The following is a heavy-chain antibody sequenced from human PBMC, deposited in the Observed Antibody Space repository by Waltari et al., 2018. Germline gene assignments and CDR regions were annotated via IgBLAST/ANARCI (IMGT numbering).Heavy chain of an antibody. CDR3: ARVHSSSSGYYYYYYMDV. CDR2: IIPIFGTA. CDR1: GGTFSSYA. J-gene: IGHJ6*03. Sequence: QVQLVQSGAEVKKPGSSVKVSCKASGGTFSSYAISWVRQAPGQGLEWMGGIIPIFGTANYAQKFQVRVTITADESTSTDYMELSSLRSEDTAVYYCARVHSSSSGYYYYYYMDVWGKGTTVTVSS. D-gene: IGHD6-6*01. V-gene: IGHV1-69*12.